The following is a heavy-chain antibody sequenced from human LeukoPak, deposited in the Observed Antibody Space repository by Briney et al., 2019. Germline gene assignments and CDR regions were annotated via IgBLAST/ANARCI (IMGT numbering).Heavy chain of an antibody. V-gene: IGHV3-23*01. J-gene: IGHJ5*02. Sequence: GGSVRLPCAASGFTLGGFAMAWARQATGGGLVGVSRILASGRSTYYADSVKGRLTISRDNSKNPLYLQMNNLLTDDTALYFCAKDLHSGDGKWEFDPWGQGTLVIVP. D-gene: IGHD4-17*01. CDR3: AKDLHSGDGKWEFDP. CDR1: GFTLGGFA. CDR2: ILASGRST.